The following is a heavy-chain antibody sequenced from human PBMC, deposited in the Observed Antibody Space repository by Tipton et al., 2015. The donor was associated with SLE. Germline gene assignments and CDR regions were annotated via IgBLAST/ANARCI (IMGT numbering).Heavy chain of an antibody. D-gene: IGHD1-20*01. Sequence: TLSLTRTVSGGSISSHYWSWIRQPPGKGLEWIGYIYYSGSTNYNPSLKSRVTISVDTSKNQFSLKLSSVTAADTAVYYCARSITGTTEDYFDYWGQGTLVTVSS. CDR2: IYYSGST. CDR3: ARSITGTTEDYFDY. J-gene: IGHJ4*02. CDR1: GGSISSHY. V-gene: IGHV4-59*11.